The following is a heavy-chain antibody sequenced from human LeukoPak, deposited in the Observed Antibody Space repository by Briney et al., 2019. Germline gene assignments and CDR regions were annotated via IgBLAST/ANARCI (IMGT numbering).Heavy chain of an antibody. V-gene: IGHV4-31*03. Sequence: SETLSLTCTVSGGSISSGGYYWSWIRQHPGKGLEWIGYIYYSGSTYCNPSLKSRVTISVDTSKNQFSLKLSSVTAADTAVYYCARDFHADSTNAFDIWGQGTMVTVSS. J-gene: IGHJ3*02. CDR3: ARDFHADSTNAFDI. CDR1: GGSISSGGYY. CDR2: IYYSGST. D-gene: IGHD2/OR15-2a*01.